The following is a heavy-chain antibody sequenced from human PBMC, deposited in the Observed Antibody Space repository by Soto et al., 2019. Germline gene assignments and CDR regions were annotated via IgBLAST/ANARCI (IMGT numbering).Heavy chain of an antibody. V-gene: IGHV4-4*02. CDR3: ARLKTYDILNKSDS. J-gene: IGHJ4*02. Sequence: PSETLSLTCAVSGASIGTSNWWRWVRQSPGKGLEWIGEIHDSGSTKYNPSLKSRVTISLDKSKNQFSLNVSSVTAADTAVYYCARLKTYDILNKSDSWGQGSLVTVSS. D-gene: IGHD3-9*01. CDR2: IHDSGST. CDR1: GASIGTSNW.